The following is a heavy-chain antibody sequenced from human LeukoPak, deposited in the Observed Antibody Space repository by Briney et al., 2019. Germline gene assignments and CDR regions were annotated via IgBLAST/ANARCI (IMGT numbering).Heavy chain of an antibody. D-gene: IGHD1-20*01. J-gene: IGHJ4*02. V-gene: IGHV3-30*02. CDR1: GFTFSSYG. CDR3: AKIGPITSDY. CDR2: IRYDGSNK. Sequence: GGSLRLSCAASGFTFSSYGMHWVRQAPGKGLEWVAFIRYDGSNKYYADSVKGRLTISRDNSKNTLYLQMNSLRAEDTAVYYCAKIGPITSDYWGQGTLVTVSS.